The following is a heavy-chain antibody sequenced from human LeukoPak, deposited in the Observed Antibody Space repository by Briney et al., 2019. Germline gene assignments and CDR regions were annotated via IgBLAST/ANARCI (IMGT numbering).Heavy chain of an antibody. CDR3: AREPYYYDSSGYSVDY. CDR2: ISSSGSTI. J-gene: IGHJ4*02. D-gene: IGHD3-22*01. Sequence: GGSLRLSCAASGFTFSSYEMNWVRQAPGKGLERVSYISSSGSTIYYADSVKGRFTISRDNAKNSLYLQMNSLRAEDTAVYYCAREPYYYDSSGYSVDYWGQGTLVTVSS. CDR1: GFTFSSYE. V-gene: IGHV3-48*03.